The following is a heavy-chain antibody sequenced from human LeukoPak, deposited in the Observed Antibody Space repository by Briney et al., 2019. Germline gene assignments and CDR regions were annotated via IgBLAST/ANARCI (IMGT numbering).Heavy chain of an antibody. CDR2: VSYGGNTK. J-gene: IGHJ1*01. V-gene: IGHV3-30*04. CDR1: GFTFSTYA. CDR3: AAYCSSTACYPPPIHEYFQH. Sequence: PGGSLRLSCAASGFTFSTYAMHWVRQVPGRGLEWVAVVSYGGNTKYYADSVKGRFTISRDNSKNTVYLQMTSLRAEDTAVYYCAAYCSSTACYPPPIHEYFQHWGQGTLVTVSS. D-gene: IGHD2-2*01.